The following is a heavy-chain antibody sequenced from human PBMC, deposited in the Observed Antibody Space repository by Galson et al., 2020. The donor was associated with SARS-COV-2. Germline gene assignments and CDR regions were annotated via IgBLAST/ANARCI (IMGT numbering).Heavy chain of an antibody. CDR3: ARTRLSYDILTCYYYYFDY. V-gene: IGHV2-70*01. Sequence: SGPTLVKPTQTLTLTCTFSGFSLSTSGMCVSWIRQPPGKALEWLALIDWDDDKYYSTSLKTRLTISKDTSKNQVVLTMTNMDPVDTATYYCARTRLSYDILTCYYYYFDYWGQGTLVTVSS. CDR1: GFSLSTSGMC. D-gene: IGHD3-9*01. CDR2: IDWDDDK. J-gene: IGHJ4*02.